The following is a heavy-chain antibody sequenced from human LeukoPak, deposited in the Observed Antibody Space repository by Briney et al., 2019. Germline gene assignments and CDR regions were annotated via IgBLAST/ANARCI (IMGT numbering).Heavy chain of an antibody. CDR2: ITRGSIYT. V-gene: IGHV3-21*01. Sequence: GGSLRLSCAASGFTFSNYNMNWVRQTPGKGLEWVSSITRGSIYTFYADSVKGRFTISRDNAKNSLSLQMNSLRAEDTAVYYCARDSGTTGEVKFDPWGQGTLVTVSS. CDR1: GFTFSNYN. J-gene: IGHJ5*02. CDR3: ARDSGTTGEVKFDP. D-gene: IGHD3-10*01.